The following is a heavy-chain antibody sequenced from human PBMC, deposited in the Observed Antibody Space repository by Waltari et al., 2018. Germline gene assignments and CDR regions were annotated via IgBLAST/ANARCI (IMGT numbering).Heavy chain of an antibody. CDR3: ARLSTRYYYDSSGYSIDY. CDR1: GGSISSSSYY. V-gene: IGHV4-39*01. D-gene: IGHD3-22*01. CDR2: IYYRGST. Sequence: QLQLQESGPGLVKPSETLSLTCTVSGGSISSSSYYWGWIRQPPGKGLEWIGSIYYRGSTNTHRTLKSRVTISVDTSKNQFSLKLSSVTAADTAVYYCARLSTRYYYDSSGYSIDYWGQGTLVTVSS. J-gene: IGHJ4*02.